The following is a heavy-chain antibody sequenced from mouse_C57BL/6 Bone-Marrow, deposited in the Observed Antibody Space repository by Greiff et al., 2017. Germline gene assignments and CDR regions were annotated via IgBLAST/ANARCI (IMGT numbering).Heavy chain of an antibody. V-gene: IGHV1-59*01. CDR2: IDPSDSYT. Sequence: QVQLQQPGAELVRPGTSVKLSCKASGYTFTRYWMHWVKQRPGQGLEWIGVIDPSDSYTNYNQKFKGKATLTVDTSSSTAYMQLSSLTSEDSAVYYCARLRFYGLRRRADYWGQGTTLTVSS. D-gene: IGHD2-2*01. CDR1: GYTFTRYW. J-gene: IGHJ2*01. CDR3: ARLRFYGLRRRADY.